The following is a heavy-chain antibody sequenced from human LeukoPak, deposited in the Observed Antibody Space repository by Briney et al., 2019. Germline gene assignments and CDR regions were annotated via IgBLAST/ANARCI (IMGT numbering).Heavy chain of an antibody. V-gene: IGHV4-34*01. CDR1: GGSFSGYY. CDR2: INHSGST. CDR3: ARVSYDSSGYYYPDY. J-gene: IGHJ4*02. D-gene: IGHD3-22*01. Sequence: PSETLSLTCAVYGGSFSGYYWSWIRQPPGKGLEWIGEINHSGSTNYNPSLKSRVTISVDTSKNQFSLKLSSVTAADTAVYYCARVSYDSSGYYYPDYWGQGTLVTVSS.